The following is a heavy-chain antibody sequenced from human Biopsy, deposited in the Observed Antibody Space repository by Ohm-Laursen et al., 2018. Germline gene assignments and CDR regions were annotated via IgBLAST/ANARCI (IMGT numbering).Heavy chain of an antibody. CDR2: IYYDGIT. Sequence: SETLSLTCAVSGYSVTNDYYWGWIRQPPGKGLEWIGSIYYDGITYYNPSLKSRVAMSVDTSKNQFSLRLTSVTAADTAVYYCARVAGGYAYYYGMDVWGQGTTVIVSS. CDR1: GYSVTNDYY. CDR3: ARVAGGYAYYYGMDV. V-gene: IGHV4-38-2*01. J-gene: IGHJ6*02. D-gene: IGHD5-12*01.